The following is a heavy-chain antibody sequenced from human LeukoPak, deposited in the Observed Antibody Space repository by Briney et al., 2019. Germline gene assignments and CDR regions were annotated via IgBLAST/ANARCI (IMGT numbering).Heavy chain of an antibody. Sequence: ASVKVSCKASGYTFTSYGISWVRQAPGQGLEWMGWISAYNGNTNYAQKLQGRVTMTTDTSTSTAYMELRSLRSDDTAVYYCARVGISVDTAMATTYWGQGTLVTVSS. CDR3: ARVGISVDTAMATTY. V-gene: IGHV1-18*01. CDR1: GYTFTSYG. CDR2: ISAYNGNT. D-gene: IGHD5-18*01. J-gene: IGHJ4*02.